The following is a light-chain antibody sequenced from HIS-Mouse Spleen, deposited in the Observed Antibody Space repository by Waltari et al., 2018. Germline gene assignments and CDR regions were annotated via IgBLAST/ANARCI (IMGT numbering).Light chain of an antibody. CDR3: QQLNSYPQET. Sequence: DIQLTQSPSFLSASVGDRVTITCRASQGISSYLAWYQQKPGKAPKLLIYAASTLQSGVPSRFSGSGSGTEFTLTISSLQPEDFATYDCQQLNSYPQETFGGGTKVEIK. CDR2: AAS. CDR1: QGISSY. V-gene: IGKV1-9*01. J-gene: IGKJ4*01.